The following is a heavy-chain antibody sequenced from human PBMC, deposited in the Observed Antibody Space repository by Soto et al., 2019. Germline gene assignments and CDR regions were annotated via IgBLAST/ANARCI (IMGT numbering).Heavy chain of an antibody. Sequence: EVQLLESGGGLVQPGGSLRLSCAASGFTFSSYAMSWVRQAPGKGLEWVSAISGSGGSTYYADSVKGRFTISRDNSKNTLYLQMNSLRAEDTAVYYCAKDGAKGDSSGYIYYYYYYGMDVWGQGTTVTVSS. J-gene: IGHJ6*02. CDR2: ISGSGGST. D-gene: IGHD3-22*01. CDR3: AKDGAKGDSSGYIYYYYYYGMDV. CDR1: GFTFSSYA. V-gene: IGHV3-23*01.